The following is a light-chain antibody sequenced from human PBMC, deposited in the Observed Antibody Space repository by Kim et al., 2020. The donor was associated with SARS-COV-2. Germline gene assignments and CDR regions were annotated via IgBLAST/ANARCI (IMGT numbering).Light chain of an antibody. J-gene: IGLJ1*01. V-gene: IGLV3-21*04. CDR3: QVWDSSIGPYV. CDR2: NDN. Sequence: TATITGGRVNIGKKSVNWYQQKPGQAPVVVIHNDNDRPSGIPERFAGSNSGNTATLTITRVEAGDEADYYCQVWDSSIGPYVFGTGTKVTVL. CDR1: NIGKKS.